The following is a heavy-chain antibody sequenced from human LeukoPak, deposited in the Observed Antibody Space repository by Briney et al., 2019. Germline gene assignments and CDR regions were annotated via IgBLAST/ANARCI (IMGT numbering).Heavy chain of an antibody. CDR2: IIPIFGTA. Sequence: SVKVSCKASGRTFISYAISWVRQAPGQGLEWMGGIIPIFGTANYAQKFQGRVTITTDESTSTAYMELSSLRSEDTAVYYCANRHYDYVWGSYRALDIWGQGTMVTVSS. CDR1: GRTFISYA. J-gene: IGHJ3*02. CDR3: ANRHYDYVWGSYRALDI. V-gene: IGHV1-69*05. D-gene: IGHD3-16*02.